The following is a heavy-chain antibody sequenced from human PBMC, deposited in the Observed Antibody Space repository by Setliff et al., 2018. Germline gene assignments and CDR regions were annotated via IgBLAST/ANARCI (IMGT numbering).Heavy chain of an antibody. J-gene: IGHJ6*02. V-gene: IGHV3-15*01. Sequence: GGSLRLSCAASGFTLSNAWMIWVRQAPGKGLEWVGQIKSKPDGGAAEYTSPVRGRFTISRDDSKSTLYLQMSSLKTEDTAVYYCSTAEGDSSSFYHNMDVWGQGSTVTVSS. D-gene: IGHD6-6*01. CDR2: IKSKPDGGAA. CDR3: STAEGDSSSFYHNMDV. CDR1: GFTLSNAW.